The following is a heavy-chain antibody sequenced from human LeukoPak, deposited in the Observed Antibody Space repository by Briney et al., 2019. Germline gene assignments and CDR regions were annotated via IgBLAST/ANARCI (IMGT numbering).Heavy chain of an antibody. V-gene: IGHV3-74*01. CDR2: ISTDASST. D-gene: IGHD3-10*02. CDR3: AELGITMSGGV. J-gene: IGHJ6*04. Sequence: GGSLRLSCAGSGFTFSSYWMHWVRQAPGKGLVWVSRISTDASSTTYADSVKGRFTISRDNAKDTLYLQMNSLRAEDTAVYYCAELGITMSGGVWGKGTTVTISS. CDR1: GFTFSSYW.